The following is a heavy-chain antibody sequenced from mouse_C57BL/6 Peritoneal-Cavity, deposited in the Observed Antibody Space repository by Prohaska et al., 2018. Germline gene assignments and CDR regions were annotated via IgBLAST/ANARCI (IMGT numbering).Heavy chain of an antibody. CDR3: ARALITTIVTPGDY. D-gene: IGHD1-1*01. V-gene: IGHV1-26*01. Sequence: HGKSLEWIGDINPNNGGTSYNQKFKGKATLTVDKSSSTAYMELRSLTSEDSAVYYCARALITTIVTPGDYWGQGTSVTVSS. J-gene: IGHJ4*01. CDR2: INPNNGGT.